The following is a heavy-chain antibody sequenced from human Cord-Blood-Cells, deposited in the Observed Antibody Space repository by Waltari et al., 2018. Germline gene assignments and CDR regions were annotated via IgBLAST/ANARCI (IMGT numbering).Heavy chain of an antibody. Sequence: QVQLQESGPGLVKPSETLSLTCTFSGGSVSSGSYSWSWIRQPPGKGLEWIGYIYYSGSTNYNPSLKSRVTISVDTSKNQFSLKLSSVTAADTAVYYCARFPRGYYYYGMDVWGQGTTVTVSS. V-gene: IGHV4-61*01. CDR2: IYYSGST. CDR3: ARFPRGYYYYGMDV. CDR1: GGSVSSGSYS. J-gene: IGHJ6*02.